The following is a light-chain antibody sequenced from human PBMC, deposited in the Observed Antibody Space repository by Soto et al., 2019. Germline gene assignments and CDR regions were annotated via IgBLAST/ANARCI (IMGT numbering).Light chain of an antibody. J-gene: IGKJ4*01. V-gene: IGKV1-9*01. CDR2: AAS. CDR1: QGISSY. Sequence: DIQMTQSPSSLSAAVGDRVTITCRASQGISSYLAWYQQKPGKAPKLLIYAASTLQSGVPSRFSGSGSGTEFTLTISSLQPEDFATYYCQQLNSYPLTFGGGTRWIS. CDR3: QQLNSYPLT.